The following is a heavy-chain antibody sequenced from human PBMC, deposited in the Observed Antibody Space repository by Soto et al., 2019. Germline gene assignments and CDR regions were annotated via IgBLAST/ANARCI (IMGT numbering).Heavy chain of an antibody. CDR2: IYHSGST. V-gene: IGHV4-4*02. J-gene: IGHJ6*02. D-gene: IGHD2-2*01. Sequence: QVQLQESGPGLVKPSGTLSLTCAVSGGSISSSNWWSWVRQPPGKGLEWIGEIYHSGSTNYNPSLQRRVTISVDKSKTQFPLKLSSVTAADTAVYYCARGCSSTSCYPNGMDVWGQGTTVTVSS. CDR1: GGSISSSNW. CDR3: ARGCSSTSCYPNGMDV.